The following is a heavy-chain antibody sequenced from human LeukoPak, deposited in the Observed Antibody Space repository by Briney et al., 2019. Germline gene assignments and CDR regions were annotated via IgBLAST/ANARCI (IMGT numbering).Heavy chain of an antibody. CDR1: GFTFSNYS. CDR3: ARWSMATNGYYFDY. CDR2: TSSSSSYI. D-gene: IGHD5-24*01. Sequence: GGSLRLSCAATGFTFSNYSINWVRQAPGKGLEWVSATSSSSSYIYYADSVKGRFTISRDNAKNSLYLQMNSLRAEDTAVYYCARWSMATNGYYFDYWGQGTLVTVSS. V-gene: IGHV3-21*01. J-gene: IGHJ4*02.